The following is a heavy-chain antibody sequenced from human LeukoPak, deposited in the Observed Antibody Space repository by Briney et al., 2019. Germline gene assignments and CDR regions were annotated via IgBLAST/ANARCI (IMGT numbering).Heavy chain of an antibody. CDR1: GYTFTSYY. CDR2: INPSGGST. V-gene: IGHV1-46*01. J-gene: IGHJ4*02. CDR3: ARDPPGRDGYSY. D-gene: IGHD5-24*01. Sequence: GASVKVSCKASGYTFTSYYMHWVRQAPGQGLEWMGIINPSGGSTSYAQKFQGRVTMTRDMSTSTVYMELSSLRSEDTAVYYCARDPPGRDGYSYWGQGTLVTVSS.